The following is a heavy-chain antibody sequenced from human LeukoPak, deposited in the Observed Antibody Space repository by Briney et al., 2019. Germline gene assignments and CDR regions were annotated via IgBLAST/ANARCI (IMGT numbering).Heavy chain of an antibody. V-gene: IGHV1-18*01. CDR3: ARAAQVVAADY. D-gene: IGHD3-22*01. CDR2: ISVYKGNT. J-gene: IGHJ4*02. CDR1: GYIFSSFG. Sequence: ASVRVSCKASGYIFSSFGISWVRQAPGQGLEWMGWISVYKGNTNYAQKFQGRVTMTTDTSTSTAYMELRSLRSDDTAVYYCARAAQVVAADYWGQGTLVTVSS.